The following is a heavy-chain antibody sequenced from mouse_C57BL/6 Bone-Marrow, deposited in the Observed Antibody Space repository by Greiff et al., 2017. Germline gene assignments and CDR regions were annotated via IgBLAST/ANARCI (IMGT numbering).Heavy chain of an antibody. CDR3: AREAFEKFAG. D-gene: IGHD3-2*02. J-gene: IGHJ2*01. CDR2: IDPEDGET. Sequence: EVQLQQSGAELVKPGASVKLSCTASGFNFKDYYMNWVKQRPEQGLEWIGRIDPEDGETKYAAKFQGKATITADTSSNTAYLQLSSLTSEDTAVYYGAREAFEKFAGWGQGPTLSVSS. V-gene: IGHV14-2*01. CDR1: GFNFKDYY.